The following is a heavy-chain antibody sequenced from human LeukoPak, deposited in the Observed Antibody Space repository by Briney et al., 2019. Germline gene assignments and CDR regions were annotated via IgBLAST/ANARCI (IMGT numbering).Heavy chain of an antibody. CDR2: ISGYNGDT. V-gene: IGHV1-18*01. D-gene: IGHD1-14*01. CDR1: GYTFTSYG. J-gene: IGHJ4*02. CDR3: ARDRLRQHHGGFFDY. Sequence: GASVKVSCKASGYTFTSYGISWVRQAPGQGLEWMGWISGYNGDTNYAQNFQGRVTMTTDTSTGTGDMELRGLRSDDTAVYFCARDRLRQHHGGFFDYWGQGTLVIVSS.